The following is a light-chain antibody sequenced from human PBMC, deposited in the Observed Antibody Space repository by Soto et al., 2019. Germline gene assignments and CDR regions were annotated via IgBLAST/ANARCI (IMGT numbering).Light chain of an antibody. CDR2: EDN. J-gene: IGLJ2*01. CDR3: ATWDGSLSAVV. Sequence: QSVLTQPPSVSAAPGQKVTISCSGSTSNIANNYVSWYQHLPGTAPKFLIYEDNKRPSGIPDRFSGSKSGTSATLGITGLQTGDEANYYCATWDGSLSAVVFGGRTKLTVL. V-gene: IGLV1-51*02. CDR1: TSNIANNY.